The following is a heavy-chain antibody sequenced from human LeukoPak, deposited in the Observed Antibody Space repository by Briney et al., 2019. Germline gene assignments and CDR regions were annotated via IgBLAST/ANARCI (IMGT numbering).Heavy chain of an antibody. CDR3: ARVTRWLQFGY. CDR2: IYYSGST. V-gene: IGHV4-39*01. D-gene: IGHD5-24*01. Sequence: SETLSLTCTVSGGSISSGSYYWGWIRQPPGKGLEWIGSIYYSGSTYYNPSLKSRVTISVDTSKNQFSLKLSSVTAADTAVYYCARVTRWLQFGYWGQGTLVTVSS. J-gene: IGHJ4*02. CDR1: GGSISSGSYY.